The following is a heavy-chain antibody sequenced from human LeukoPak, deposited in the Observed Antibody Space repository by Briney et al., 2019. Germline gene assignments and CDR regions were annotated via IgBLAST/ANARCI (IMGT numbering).Heavy chain of an antibody. CDR2: ISGSGGST. CDR3: AKDRTYSSRSLRFDAFDI. J-gene: IGHJ3*02. D-gene: IGHD6-13*01. V-gene: IGHV3-23*01. CDR1: GFTFSSYA. Sequence: GGSLRLSCAASGFTFSSYAMSWVRQAPGKGLEWVSAISGSGGSTYYADSVKGRFTISRDNSKNTLYLQMNSLRAEDTAVYYCAKDRTYSSRSLRFDAFDIWGQGTMVTVSS.